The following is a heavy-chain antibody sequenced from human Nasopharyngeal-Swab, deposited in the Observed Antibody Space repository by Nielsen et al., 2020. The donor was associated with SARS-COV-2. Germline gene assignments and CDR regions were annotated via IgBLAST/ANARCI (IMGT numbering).Heavy chain of an antibody. J-gene: IGHJ6*02. CDR2: IKTANGDT. V-gene: IGHV1-3*04. CDR3: ARDEDV. Sequence: WVRQAPGQGLEWMGWIKTANGDTRYSQKFQDRVTISTDTSAISTDTSATTAYMELSSLGSEDTAVYFCARDEDVWGQGTTVTVSS.